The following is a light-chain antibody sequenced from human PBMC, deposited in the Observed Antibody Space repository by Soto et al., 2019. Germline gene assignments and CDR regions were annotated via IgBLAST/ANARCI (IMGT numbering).Light chain of an antibody. CDR2: GDI. J-gene: IGLJ1*01. V-gene: IGLV1-40*01. CDR1: SSNIGTGYD. Sequence: QSVLTQPPSVSGAPGQRVTISCTGSSSNIGTGYDVHWYQQLPGKVPKVPISGDINRPSGVPDRFSGSKSGTSASLAITGLQAEDEADYYCQSYDTSLGGSYVFGTGTKLTVL. CDR3: QSYDTSLGGSYV.